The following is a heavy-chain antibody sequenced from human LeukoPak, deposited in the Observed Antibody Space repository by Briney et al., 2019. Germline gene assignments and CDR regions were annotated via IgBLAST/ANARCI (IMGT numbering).Heavy chain of an antibody. D-gene: IGHD2-15*01. CDR1: GFTFSSYW. J-gene: IGHJ4*02. Sequence: GGSLRLSCAASGFTFSSYWMSWVRQAPGKGLEWVANIKQDGSEKYYVDSVKGRFTISRDNAKNSLYLQMNSLRAEDTAVYYCASGYCSSGRCYGDYWGQGTLVTVSS. CDR3: ASGYCSSGRCYGDY. CDR2: IKQDGSEK. V-gene: IGHV3-7*01.